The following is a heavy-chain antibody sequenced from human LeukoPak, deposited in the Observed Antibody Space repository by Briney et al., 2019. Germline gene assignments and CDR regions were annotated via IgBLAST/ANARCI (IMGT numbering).Heavy chain of an antibody. V-gene: IGHV4-59*01. CDR2: IYYSGST. Sequence: PSETLSLTCTVSGGSISSYYWSWIRQPPGKGLEWIGYIYYSGSTNYNPSLKSRVTISVDTSKNQFSLKLSSVTAADTAVYYCASTTHDYDILTGYYPPYYYYGMDVWGQGTTVTVSS. D-gene: IGHD3-9*01. J-gene: IGHJ6*02. CDR3: ASTTHDYDILTGYYPPYYYYGMDV. CDR1: GGSISSYY.